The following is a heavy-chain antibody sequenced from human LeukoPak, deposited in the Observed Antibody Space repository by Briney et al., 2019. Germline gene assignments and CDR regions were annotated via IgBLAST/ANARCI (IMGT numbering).Heavy chain of an antibody. CDR2: ISGSGGST. D-gene: IGHD2-2*01. Sequence: GGSLRLSCAASGFTFSNYAMSWVRQAPGKGLEWVSSISGSGGSTYYADSMKGRFTISRDNSENTLYLQMNSLRAEDTAVYYCAKVVGSFDYWGQGTLVTVSS. CDR3: AKVVGSFDY. J-gene: IGHJ4*02. CDR1: GFTFSNYA. V-gene: IGHV3-23*01.